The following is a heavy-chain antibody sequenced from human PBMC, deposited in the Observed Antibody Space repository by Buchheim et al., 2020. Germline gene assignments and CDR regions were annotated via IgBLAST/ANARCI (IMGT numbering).Heavy chain of an antibody. CDR2: INHNGGT. V-gene: IGHV4-34*01. Sequence: QVQLQQWGAGLLKPSETLSLTCAVYGESFSSYYWSWIRQPPGKGLEWIGEINHNGGTNYNPSLKSRVTISVDTSKNQFFRRLRSVTAADTAVYYCASRGDYWGQGTL. D-gene: IGHD1-26*01. CDR3: ASRGDY. J-gene: IGHJ4*02. CDR1: GESFSSYY.